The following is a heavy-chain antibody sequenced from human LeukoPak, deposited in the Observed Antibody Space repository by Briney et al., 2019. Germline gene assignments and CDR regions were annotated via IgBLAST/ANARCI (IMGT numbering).Heavy chain of an antibody. CDR3: ATVDGSGSYYNPYFDY. V-gene: IGHV1-2*02. Sequence: ASVKVSCKASGYTFTGYYMHWVRQAPGQGLEWMGWINPNSGGTNYAQKFQGRVTMTRDTSISTVYMELSSLRSEDTAVYYCATVDGSGSYYNPYFDYWGQGTLVTVSS. CDR1: GYTFTGYY. D-gene: IGHD3-10*01. CDR2: INPNSGGT. J-gene: IGHJ4*02.